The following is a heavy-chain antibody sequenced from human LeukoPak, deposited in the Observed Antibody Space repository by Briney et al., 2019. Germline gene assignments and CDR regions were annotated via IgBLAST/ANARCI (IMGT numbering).Heavy chain of an antibody. CDR1: GYSISSGYY. CDR3: ARDPRKYYDFWSGYYWYFDL. V-gene: IGHV4-38-2*02. J-gene: IGHJ2*01. Sequence: PSETLSLTCTVSGYSISSGYYWGWIRQPPGKGLECIGSIYHSGSTYYNPSLKSRVTISVDTSKNQFSLKLSSVTAADTAVYYCARDPRKYYDFWSGYYWYFDLWGRGTLVTVSS. CDR2: IYHSGST. D-gene: IGHD3-3*01.